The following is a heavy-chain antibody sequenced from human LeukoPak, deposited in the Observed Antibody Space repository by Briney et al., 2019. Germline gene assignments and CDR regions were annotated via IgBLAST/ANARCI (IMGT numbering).Heavy chain of an antibody. D-gene: IGHD1-26*01. CDR1: GFTFSSYA. CDR2: ISSSGSTI. CDR3: AKTRGTYYAYYYYMDV. V-gene: IGHV3-48*01. J-gene: IGHJ6*03. Sequence: AGGSLRLSCAASGFTFSSYAMNWVRQAPGKGLEWVSYISSSGSTIYYADSVKGRFTISRDNSKNTLYLQMDSLRAEDTAVYYCAKTRGTYYAYYYYMDVWGKGTTVTVSS.